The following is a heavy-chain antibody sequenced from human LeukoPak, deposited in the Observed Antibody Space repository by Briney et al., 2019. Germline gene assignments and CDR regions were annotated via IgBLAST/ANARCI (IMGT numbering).Heavy chain of an antibody. V-gene: IGHV3-11*01. CDR3: ARGPYYDSSGYVIY. CDR1: GFTFSDYY. J-gene: IGHJ4*02. D-gene: IGHD3-22*01. CDR2: ISSSGSTI. Sequence: PGGSLRLSCAASGFTFSDYYMSWIRKTPGEGLEWVSYISSSGSTIYYADSVKGRFTISRDNAKNSLYLQMNSLRAEDTAVYYCARGPYYDSSGYVIYWGQGTLVTVSS.